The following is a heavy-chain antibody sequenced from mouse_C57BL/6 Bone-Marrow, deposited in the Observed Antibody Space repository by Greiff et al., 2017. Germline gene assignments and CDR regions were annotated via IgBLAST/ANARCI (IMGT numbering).Heavy chain of an antibody. CDR1: GYTFTSYG. V-gene: IGHV1-69*01. J-gene: IGHJ4*01. CDR2: IYPSDSYT. Sequence: QVQLQQSGAELARPGASVKLSCKASGYTFTSYGISWVKQRTGQGLEWIGEIYPSDSYTNYNQKFKGKSTLTVDKSSSTAYMQLSSLTSEDSAVYYCARGGYYYAMDYWGQGTSVTVSS. D-gene: IGHD2-2*01. CDR3: ARGGYYYAMDY.